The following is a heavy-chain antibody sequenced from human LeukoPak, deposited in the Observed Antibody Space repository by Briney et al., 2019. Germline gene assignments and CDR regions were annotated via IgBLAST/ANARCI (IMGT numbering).Heavy chain of an antibody. D-gene: IGHD3-10*01. J-gene: IGHJ4*01. Sequence: GGSLRLSCAASGFTFSNYWVHWVRQAPGKGLVWVSRINRDGSTTKYADSVKGRFTVSRDNAKNTLNLQMNSLRAEDTAVYYCARRSHSPLGSPYWGQGTQVTVSS. CDR2: INRDGSTT. CDR1: GFTFSNYW. V-gene: IGHV3-74*03. CDR3: ARRSHSPLGSPY.